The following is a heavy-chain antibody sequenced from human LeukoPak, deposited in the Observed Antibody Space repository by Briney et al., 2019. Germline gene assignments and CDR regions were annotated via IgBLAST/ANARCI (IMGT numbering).Heavy chain of an antibody. CDR2: IYYSGST. V-gene: IGHV4-59*01. CDR3: ARGGYYGSGNDFRFDP. CDR1: GGSISSYY. J-gene: IGHJ5*02. D-gene: IGHD3-10*01. Sequence: PSETLSLTRTVSGGSISSYYWSWIRQPPGKGLEWIGYIYYSGSTNYNPSLKSRVTIPVDTSKNQFSLKLSSVTPADTAVYYCARGGYYGSGNDFRFDPWGQGTLVTVSS.